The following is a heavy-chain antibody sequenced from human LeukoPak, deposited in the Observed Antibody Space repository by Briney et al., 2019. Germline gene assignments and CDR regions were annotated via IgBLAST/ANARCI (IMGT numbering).Heavy chain of an antibody. Sequence: GGSLRLSCAASGFTFSSYAMSWVRQAPGKGLEWVSAISGSGGSTYYADSVKGRFTISRDNSKNTLYLQMNSLRAEDTAVYYCAKDLIAPPFRHIAAAGYYYGMDVWGQGTTVTVSS. CDR3: AKDLIAPPFRHIAAAGYYYGMDV. J-gene: IGHJ6*02. D-gene: IGHD6-13*01. CDR1: GFTFSSYA. V-gene: IGHV3-23*01. CDR2: ISGSGGST.